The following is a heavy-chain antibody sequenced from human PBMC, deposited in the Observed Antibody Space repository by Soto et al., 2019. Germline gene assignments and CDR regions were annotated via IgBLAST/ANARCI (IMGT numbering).Heavy chain of an antibody. CDR2: IIPIFGTA. D-gene: IGHD3-22*01. V-gene: IGHV1-69*06. CDR3: ARRGYYDSSGYQIYYYYYGMDV. J-gene: IGHJ6*02. CDR1: GGTFSSYA. Sequence: SVKVSCKASGGTFSSYAISWVRQAPGQGLEWMGGIIPIFGTANYAQKFQGRVTITADKSTSTAYMELSSLRSEDTAVYYCARRGYYDSSGYQIYYYYYGMDVWGQGTTVTVSS.